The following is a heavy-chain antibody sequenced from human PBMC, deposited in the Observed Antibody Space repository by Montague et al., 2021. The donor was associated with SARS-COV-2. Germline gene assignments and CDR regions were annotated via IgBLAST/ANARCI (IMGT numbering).Heavy chain of an antibody. J-gene: IGHJ5*02. CDR2: IDYGGSP. CDR3: ASYWQGGSGRGS. D-gene: IGHD3-10*01. Sequence: SETLSLTCTVSGVSVSNRYTHWSWIRQSPGKGLEWIGHIDYGGSPNYSPSLHSLVTISLDTSKNQLSLRLNSATAADTAAYYCASYWQGGSGRGSWGQGTLVTVSS. CDR1: GVSVSNRYTH. V-gene: IGHV4-61*01.